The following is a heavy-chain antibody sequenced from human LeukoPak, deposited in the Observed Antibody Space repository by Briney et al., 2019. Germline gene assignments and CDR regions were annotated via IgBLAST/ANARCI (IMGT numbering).Heavy chain of an antibody. CDR3: VKDGRTSASC. J-gene: IGHJ4*02. V-gene: IGHV3-23*01. D-gene: IGHD2-15*01. Sequence: GGSLRLYCAASGFTFSNYAMGWVGQAPGKGLEWAYGITASGGGPSSADSVTGRFSIYRGNSNNMVYLQMNSLRDDDTAVYYCVKDGRTSASCWGQGTLVTVSS. CDR2: ITASGGGP. CDR1: GFTFSNYA.